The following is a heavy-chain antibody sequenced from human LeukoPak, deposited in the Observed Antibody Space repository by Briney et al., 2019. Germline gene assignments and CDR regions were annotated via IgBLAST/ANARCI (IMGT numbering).Heavy chain of an antibody. CDR3: ARALGYCSGGSCTRGYNWFDP. D-gene: IGHD2-15*01. V-gene: IGHV4-39*01. CDR2: IYYGGST. Sequence: SETLSLTCTVSDGSISSSSYYWGWIRQPPGKGLEWIGSIYYGGSTYYNPSLKSRVTISVDTSMNQFSLKLSFVTTADTAVYYCARALGYCSGGSCTRGYNWFDPWGQGTLVTVPS. J-gene: IGHJ5*02. CDR1: DGSISSSSYY.